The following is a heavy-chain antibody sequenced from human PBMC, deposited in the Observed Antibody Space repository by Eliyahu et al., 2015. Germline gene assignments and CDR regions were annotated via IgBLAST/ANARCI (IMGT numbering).Heavy chain of an antibody. Sequence: EVQLVESGGDLVQPGRSLRLSCAASGFTFSSYWMHWVRQSPGKGLVWVSRINSDGSSISYADSVKGRFTISRDNAKNTLYLQMKSLRAEDTAVYYCARVFWSGYSPFDYWGQGTLVTVSS. CDR2: INSDGSSI. J-gene: IGHJ4*02. V-gene: IGHV3-74*01. CDR1: GFTFSSYW. D-gene: IGHD3-3*01. CDR3: ARVFWSGYSPFDY.